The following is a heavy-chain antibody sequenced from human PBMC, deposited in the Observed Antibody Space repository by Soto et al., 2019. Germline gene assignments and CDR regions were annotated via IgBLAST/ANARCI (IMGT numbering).Heavy chain of an antibody. J-gene: IGHJ4*02. CDR2: IYHSGNT. CDR1: GASIITDNW. Sequence: QVQLQESGPGLVKPSGALSLTCALSGASIITDNWWSWVRQPPGKEMEWIGEIYHSGNTNFNPSVKSRVTISVDTSKIQFARTVSSVTAADTAIYYCARASASSKLRGVVINWGQGTLVTVSS. CDR3: ARASASSKLRGVVIN. V-gene: IGHV4-4*02. D-gene: IGHD3-10*01.